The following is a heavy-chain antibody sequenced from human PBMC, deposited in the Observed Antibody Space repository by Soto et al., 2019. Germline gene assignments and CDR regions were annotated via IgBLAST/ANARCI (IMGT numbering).Heavy chain of an antibody. CDR3: TTRVA. V-gene: IGHV3-15*01. CDR2: ISTKSFGDII. J-gene: IGHJ4*02. Sequence: EVPLVESGGGLVKPGGSLRISCAASGFSLTNAWMSWVRQTPGKGLEWVGRISTKSFGDIIDYAAPVKGRFTVSRDDSKNTLYLQMNSLKTEDTGVYYCTTRVAGGQGTRVTVSS. CDR1: GFSLTNAW.